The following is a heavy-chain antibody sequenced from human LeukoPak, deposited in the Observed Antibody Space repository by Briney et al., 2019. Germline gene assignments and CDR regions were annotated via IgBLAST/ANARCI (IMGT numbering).Heavy chain of an antibody. J-gene: IGHJ6*03. CDR3: ARDGAGSSWYYYYYYYMDV. Sequence: PGGSLRLSCAASGFTFSDYYMSWIRQAPGKGLEWVSYISSSGSTIYYADSVKGRFTISRDNAKNSLYLQMNSLRAEDTAVYYCARDGAGSSWYYYYYYYMDVWGKGTTVTVSS. V-gene: IGHV3-11*04. CDR1: GFTFSDYY. CDR2: ISSSGSTI. D-gene: IGHD6-13*01.